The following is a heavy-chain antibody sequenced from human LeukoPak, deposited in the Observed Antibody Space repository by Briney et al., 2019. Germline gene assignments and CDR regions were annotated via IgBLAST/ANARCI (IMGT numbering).Heavy chain of an antibody. CDR1: GYSFTSYW. V-gene: IGHV5-10-1*01. J-gene: IGHJ4*02. CDR3: ATRGSSGWSDY. CDR2: IDPSDSYT. D-gene: IGHD6-19*01. Sequence: PGESLRISRKGSGYSFTSYWISWVRQMPGKGLEWRGRIDPSDSYTNYSPSFQGPVTLSADKSISTAYLQWSRLKASDTAMYYCATRGSSGWSDYWGQGTLVTVSS.